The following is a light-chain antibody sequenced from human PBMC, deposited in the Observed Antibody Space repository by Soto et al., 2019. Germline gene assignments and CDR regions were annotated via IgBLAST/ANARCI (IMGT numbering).Light chain of an antibody. CDR2: GNS. Sequence: QPVLTQPPSVSGAPGQRVTISCTGSSSNIGAGYDVHWYQQLPGTAPKLLIYGNSNRPSGVPDRFSGSKSGTSASQAITGLQAEDEDDDYCQSCDSSLRVSVFGGGTKLTVL. J-gene: IGLJ2*01. V-gene: IGLV1-40*01. CDR3: QSCDSSLRVSV. CDR1: SSNIGAGYD.